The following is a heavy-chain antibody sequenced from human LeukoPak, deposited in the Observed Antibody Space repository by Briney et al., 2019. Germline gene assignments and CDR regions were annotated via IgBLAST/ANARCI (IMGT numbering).Heavy chain of an antibody. Sequence: GGSLRPSCAASGFTFSIYWMSWVRQAPGKGLEWVANIKQEGSEIYYVDSVKGRFTISRDNAQNSLYLQVNSLRAEDTAVYYCATIARDGYNYFFDYWGPGTLVTVSS. J-gene: IGHJ4*02. CDR3: ATIARDGYNYFFDY. D-gene: IGHD5-24*01. V-gene: IGHV3-7*05. CDR2: IKQEGSEI. CDR1: GFTFSIYW.